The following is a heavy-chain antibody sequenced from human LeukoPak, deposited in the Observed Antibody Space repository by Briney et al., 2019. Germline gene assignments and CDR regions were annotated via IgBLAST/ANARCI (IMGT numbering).Heavy chain of an antibody. J-gene: IGHJ5*02. D-gene: IGHD6-19*01. V-gene: IGHV4-34*01. CDR2: INHSGST. CDR3: ARRKQWLDRGFDP. CDR1: GGSFSGYY. Sequence: SETLSLTCAVYGGSFSGYYWSWIRQPPGKGLELIGEINHSGSTNYNPSLKSRVTISVDTSKNQFSLKLSSVTAADTAVYYCARRKQWLDRGFDPWGQGTLVTVSS.